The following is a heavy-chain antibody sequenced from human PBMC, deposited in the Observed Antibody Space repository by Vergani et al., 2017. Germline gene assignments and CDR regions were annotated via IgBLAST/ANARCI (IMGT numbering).Heavy chain of an antibody. J-gene: IGHJ6*03. CDR1: GGAVNSGSNF. V-gene: IGHV4-61*02. Sequence: QVQLQESGPGLVKPSQTLSLTCSVSGGAVNSGSNFWTWIRQPAGKGLEWIGRTSTDGSTNYNPSLKSRVTVSVDTSKTQISLRLTSVTAEDTAVYYCARETVVNSWDGYRFHYMDVWGKGTTVTVSS. CDR2: TSTDGST. D-gene: IGHD3-16*02. CDR3: ARETVVNSWDGYRFHYMDV.